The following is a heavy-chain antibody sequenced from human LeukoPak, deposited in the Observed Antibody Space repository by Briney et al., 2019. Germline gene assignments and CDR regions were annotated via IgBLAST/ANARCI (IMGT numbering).Heavy chain of an antibody. J-gene: IGHJ4*02. CDR1: GFTFSSYS. Sequence: GGSLRLSCAASGFTFSSYSMNWVRQAPGKGLEWVSYISSSSSTIYYADSVKGRFTISRDNAKNSLYLQMNSLRDEDTAVYSCAKDFNTVTTIDSWGQGTLVTVSS. CDR2: ISSSSSTI. V-gene: IGHV3-48*02. CDR3: AKDFNTVTTIDS. D-gene: IGHD4-17*01.